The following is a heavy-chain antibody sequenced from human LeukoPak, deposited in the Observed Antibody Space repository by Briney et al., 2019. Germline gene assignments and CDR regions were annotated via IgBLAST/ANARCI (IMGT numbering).Heavy chain of an antibody. J-gene: IGHJ4*02. CDR3: AKGTMVRGDRDF. CDR2: ISGNGDST. D-gene: IGHD3-10*01. Sequence: GGSLRLSCAASGFSFSSYAMSWVRQAPGKGLECVSAISGNGDSTYYSDSVKGRFTIFRDNSNNTLYLKMNRRRAQETAVKYCAKGTMVRGDRDFWGQGTLVTVSS. CDR1: GFSFSSYA. V-gene: IGHV3-23*01.